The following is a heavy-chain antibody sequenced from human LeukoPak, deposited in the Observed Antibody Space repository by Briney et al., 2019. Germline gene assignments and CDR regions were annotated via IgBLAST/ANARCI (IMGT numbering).Heavy chain of an antibody. CDR3: ARASRLIVATTDFDY. Sequence: GGSLRLSCAASGFTFSTYAMHWVRQAPGKGLEWVAVISYDGSSEYYADSAKGRFTISRDNSKNTLYLQMNSLRAEDTAVYYCARASRLIVATTDFDYWGQGTLVTVSS. CDR1: GFTFSTYA. D-gene: IGHD5-12*01. V-gene: IGHV3-30*04. J-gene: IGHJ4*02. CDR2: ISYDGSSE.